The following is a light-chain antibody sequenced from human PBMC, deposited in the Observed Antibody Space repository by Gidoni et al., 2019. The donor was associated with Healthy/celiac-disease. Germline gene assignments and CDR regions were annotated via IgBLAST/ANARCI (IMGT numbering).Light chain of an antibody. CDR1: KLGDKY. V-gene: IGLV3-1*01. CDR2: QDS. CDR3: QAWDSSTANVV. Sequence: SYELTQPPSVSVSPGQTASITCSGAKLGDKYACWYPQKPGQSPVLVIYQDSKRPSGIPARFSGSNSGNTATLTISGTQAMDEADYYCQAWDSSTANVVFGGGTKLTVL. J-gene: IGLJ2*01.